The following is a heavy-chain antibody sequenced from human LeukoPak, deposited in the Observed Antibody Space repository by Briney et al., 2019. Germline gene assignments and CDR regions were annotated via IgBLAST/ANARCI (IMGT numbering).Heavy chain of an antibody. V-gene: IGHV4-38-2*02. CDR1: GYSISSGYY. CDR3: ARVSSSGYYNGYYMDV. CDR2: IYHSGST. D-gene: IGHD3-22*01. Sequence: SETLSLTCTVSGYSISSGYYWGWIRQPPGKGLEWIGSIYHSGSTYYNPSLKSRVTISVDTSKNQFSLKLSSVTAADTAVYYCARVSSSGYYNGYYMDVWGKGTTVTVSS. J-gene: IGHJ6*03.